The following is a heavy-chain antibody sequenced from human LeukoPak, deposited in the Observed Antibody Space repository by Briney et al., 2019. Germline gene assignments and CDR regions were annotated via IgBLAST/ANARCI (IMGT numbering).Heavy chain of an antibody. Sequence: GGSLRLSCAASGFTFSSYAMSWVRQAPGKGLEWVSTISDSGGSTYSADSVKGRFSISRGNSKNTLYLQMSSLRAEDTAVYYCAKGIGSTSCYNYYGQGTLVTVSS. CDR3: AKGIGSTSCYNY. CDR1: GFTFSSYA. D-gene: IGHD2-2*02. CDR2: ISDSGGST. V-gene: IGHV3-23*01. J-gene: IGHJ4*02.